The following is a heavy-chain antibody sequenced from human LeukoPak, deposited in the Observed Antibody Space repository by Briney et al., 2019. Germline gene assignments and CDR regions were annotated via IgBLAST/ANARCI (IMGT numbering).Heavy chain of an antibody. D-gene: IGHD7-27*01. Sequence: SETLSLTCTVSGGSISSSSYYWGWIRQPPGKGLEWIGSIYYSGSTNYNPSLKSRVTMSVDTSKNQFSLKLSSVTAADTAVYYCARATNWGSPPDYWGQGTLVTVSS. V-gene: IGHV4-39*07. CDR1: GGSISSSSYY. CDR3: ARATNWGSPPDY. J-gene: IGHJ4*02. CDR2: IYYSGST.